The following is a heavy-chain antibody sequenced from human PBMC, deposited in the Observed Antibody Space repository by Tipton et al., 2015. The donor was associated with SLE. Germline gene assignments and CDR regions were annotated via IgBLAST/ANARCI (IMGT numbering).Heavy chain of an antibody. J-gene: IGHJ3*02. Sequence: LRLSCTVSGGSISSYYWSWIRQPPGKGLEWIGYIYYSGSTNYNPSLKSRVTISVDTSKNQFSLKLSSVTAADTAVYYCARDREGWFMVRGVSAFDIWGQGTMVTVSS. D-gene: IGHD3-10*01. CDR3: ARDREGWFMVRGVSAFDI. CDR2: IYYSGST. CDR1: GGSISSYY. V-gene: IGHV4-59*01.